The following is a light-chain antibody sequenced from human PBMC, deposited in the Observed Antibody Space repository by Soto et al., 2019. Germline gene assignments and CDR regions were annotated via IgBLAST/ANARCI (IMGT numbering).Light chain of an antibody. CDR2: TSN. CDR3: AAWDDSLSGQV. J-gene: IGLJ1*01. CDR1: SSNIGSNT. V-gene: IGLV1-44*01. Sequence: QSVLTQPPSASGTPGQRVTISCSGSSSNIGSNTVHWYQHLPGTAPKLLIYTSNQRPSGVPDRFSGSQSGTSASLAISGLQSEDEADYYCAAWDDSLSGQVFGTGTKLTVL.